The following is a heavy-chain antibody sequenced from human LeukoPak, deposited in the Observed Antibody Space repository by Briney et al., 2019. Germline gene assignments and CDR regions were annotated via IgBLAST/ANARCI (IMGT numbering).Heavy chain of an antibody. D-gene: IGHD6-13*01. CDR2: IGTAGDT. CDR1: GFIFISYD. Sequence: GGSLRLSCAASGFIFISYDMHWVRQATGKGLECVSSIGTAGDTYFPSSGKGRFTIPGENAKNSLYLQMNSLRAGDTAVYYCARVSGSSWSDFDYWGQGTLVTVSS. CDR3: ARVSGSSWSDFDY. V-gene: IGHV3-13*01. J-gene: IGHJ4*02.